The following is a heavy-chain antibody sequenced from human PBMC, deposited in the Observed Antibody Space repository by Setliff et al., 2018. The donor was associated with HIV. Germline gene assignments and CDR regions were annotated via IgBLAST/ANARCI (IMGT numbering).Heavy chain of an antibody. CDR1: GGSINTYY. V-gene: IGHV4-59*01. CDR3: ARDSNPAGSPGYEYARRGAFDL. Sequence: PSETLSLTCTVSGGSINTYYWNWIRQSPGTGLEWIGDINYRGVTYYNPSLKSRVTFSLDTSKNQFSLTLTSVTAADTAVYYCARDSNPAGSPGYEYARRGAFDLWGPGTPVTVSS. D-gene: IGHD5-12*01. J-gene: IGHJ3*01. CDR2: INYRGVT.